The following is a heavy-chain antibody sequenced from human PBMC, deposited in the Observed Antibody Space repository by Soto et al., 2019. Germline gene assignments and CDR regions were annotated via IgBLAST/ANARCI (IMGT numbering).Heavy chain of an antibody. D-gene: IGHD4-17*01. CDR3: ARHGTTVTTLDYYDGMDV. V-gene: IGHV5-51*01. CDR2: IYPGDSDT. Sequence: PGESLKISCKVSGYSFTSYWIGWVRQMPGKGLEWMGIIYPGDSDTRYSPSFQGQVTISADKSISTAYLQWSSLRASDTAMYYCARHGTTVTTLDYYDGMDVWGQGTTVTVSS. CDR1: GYSFTSYW. J-gene: IGHJ6*02.